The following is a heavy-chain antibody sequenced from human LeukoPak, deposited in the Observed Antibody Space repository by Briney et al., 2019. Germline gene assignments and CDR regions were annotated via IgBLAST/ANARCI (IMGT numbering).Heavy chain of an antibody. CDR2: ISAYNGNT. CDR3: ARARRRRYYDILTGYFDY. Sequence: ASVKVSCKASGYTFTSYGISWVRQTPGQGLEWMGWISAYNGNTNYAQKLQGRVTMTTDTSTSTAYMELRSLRSDDTAVYYCARARRRRYYDILTGYFDYWGQGTLVTVSS. J-gene: IGHJ4*02. D-gene: IGHD3-9*01. V-gene: IGHV1-18*01. CDR1: GYTFTSYG.